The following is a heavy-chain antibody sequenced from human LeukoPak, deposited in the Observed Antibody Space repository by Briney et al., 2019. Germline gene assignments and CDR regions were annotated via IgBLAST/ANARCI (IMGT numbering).Heavy chain of an antibody. Sequence: PSETLSLTCTVSGGSISSSSYYWGWIRQPPGKGLEWIGSIYYSGSTYYNPSLKSRVTISVDTSKNQFSLKLSSVTAADTAEYYCARHVPNTVTRRRAFDYWGQGTLVTVSS. CDR1: GGSISSSSYY. CDR2: IYYSGST. V-gene: IGHV4-39*01. J-gene: IGHJ4*02. D-gene: IGHD4-17*01. CDR3: ARHVPNTVTRRRAFDY.